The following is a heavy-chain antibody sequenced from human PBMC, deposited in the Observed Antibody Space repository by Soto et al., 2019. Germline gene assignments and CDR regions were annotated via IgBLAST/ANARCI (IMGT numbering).Heavy chain of an antibody. CDR1: GYTFTGYY. CDR3: ARGLVPAAIVYAFDI. Sequence: ASVKVSCKASGYTFTGYYMHWVRQAPGQGLEWMGWINPNSGGTNYAQKFQGWVTMTRDTSISTAYMELSRLRSDDTAVYYCARGLVPAAIVYAFDIWGQGTMVTVSS. D-gene: IGHD2-2*01. CDR2: INPNSGGT. J-gene: IGHJ3*02. V-gene: IGHV1-2*04.